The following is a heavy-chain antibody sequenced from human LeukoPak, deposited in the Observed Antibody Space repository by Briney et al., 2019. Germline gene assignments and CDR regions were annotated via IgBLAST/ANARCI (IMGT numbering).Heavy chain of an antibody. CDR1: GGTFSSYA. J-gene: IGHJ4*02. V-gene: IGHV1-69*01. CDR3: ARADDYGDFKTFDY. D-gene: IGHD4-17*01. Sequence: SVKVSFKASGGTFSSYAISWVRQAPGQGLEWMGGIIPIFGTANYAQKFQGRVTITADESTSTAYMELSSLRSEDTAVYYCARADDYGDFKTFDYWGQGTLVTVSS. CDR2: IIPIFGTA.